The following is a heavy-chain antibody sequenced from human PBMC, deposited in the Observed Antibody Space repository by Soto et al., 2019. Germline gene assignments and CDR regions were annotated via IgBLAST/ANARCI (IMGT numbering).Heavy chain of an antibody. V-gene: IGHV5-51*01. CDR1: GYRFSSYW. CDR2: IYPGDSDT. J-gene: IGHJ6*02. Sequence: RGESLKISCKGSGYRFSSYWIAWVRQMPGKGLEWMGIIYPGDSDTRYSPSFQGQVTFSVDKSNNTAYLQWSSLKASDTAMYYCARQGSNGAYYYYGMDVWGQGTAVTVS. CDR3: ARQGSNGAYYYYGMDV. D-gene: IGHD2-8*01.